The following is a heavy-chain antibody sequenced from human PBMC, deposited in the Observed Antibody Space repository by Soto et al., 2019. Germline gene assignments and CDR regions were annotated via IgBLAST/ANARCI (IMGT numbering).Heavy chain of an antibody. CDR1: GYSFTSYW. Sequence: GGSLRLSCKGSGYSFTSYWIGWVRQMPGKGLEWMGIIYPGDSDTRYSPSFQGQVTISADKSISTAYLQWSSLKASDTAMYYCARSRPDQVYYFDYWGQGTLVTVSS. CDR2: IYPGDSDT. CDR3: ARSRPDQVYYFDY. J-gene: IGHJ4*02. V-gene: IGHV5-51*01.